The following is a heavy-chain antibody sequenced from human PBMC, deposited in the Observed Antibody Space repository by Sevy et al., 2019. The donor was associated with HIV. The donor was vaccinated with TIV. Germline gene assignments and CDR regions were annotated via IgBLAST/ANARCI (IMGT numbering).Heavy chain of an antibody. Sequence: SETLSLTCTVSGGSISSSSYYWGWIRQPPGKGLEWIGSIYYSGSTYYNPSLKSRVTISVDTSKNQFSLKLSCVTAADTAVYYCARQGREYYDFWSGHWGMDVWGQGTTVTVSS. J-gene: IGHJ6*02. V-gene: IGHV4-39*01. CDR1: GGSISSSSYY. CDR3: ARQGREYYDFWSGHWGMDV. D-gene: IGHD3-3*01. CDR2: IYYSGST.